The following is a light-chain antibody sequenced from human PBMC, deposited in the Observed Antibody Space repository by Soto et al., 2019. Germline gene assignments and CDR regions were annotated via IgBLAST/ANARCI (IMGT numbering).Light chain of an antibody. CDR2: NVS. Sequence: DIVMTPSPLSLPVTPGEPASISCRYSRSLVFSDGNTYLHWFQQRPGQSPRRLIDNVSNRDSGVPDRFTGSGSGTDFILEISRVEAEDVGMYYCMHSIDWPWTFGQGTKVDIK. CDR1: RSLVFSDGNTY. J-gene: IGKJ1*01. V-gene: IGKV2-30*01. CDR3: MHSIDWPWT.